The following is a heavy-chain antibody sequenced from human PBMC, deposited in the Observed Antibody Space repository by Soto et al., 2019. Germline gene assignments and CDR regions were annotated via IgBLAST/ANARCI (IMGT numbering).Heavy chain of an antibody. D-gene: IGHD4-17*01. J-gene: IGHJ6*02. CDR3: ARDVRVSSRRLQRLPGGMDV. CDR1: GGTFSSYA. V-gene: IGHV1-69*06. Sequence: GASVKVSCKASGGTFSSYAICWVRQAPGQGLEWMGGIIPIFGTANYAQKFQGRVTITADKSTSTAYMELSSLRSEDTAVYYCARDVRVSSRRLQRLPGGMDVWGQGTTVTVSS. CDR2: IIPIFGTA.